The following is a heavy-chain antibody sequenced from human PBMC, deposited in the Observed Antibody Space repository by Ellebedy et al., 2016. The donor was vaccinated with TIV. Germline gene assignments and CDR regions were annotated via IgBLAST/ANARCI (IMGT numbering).Heavy chain of an antibody. J-gene: IGHJ4*01. Sequence: SETLSLXXAVYGGSFSGYYWSWIRQPPGKGLEWIGEINHSGTTNYNPSLKSRVTISVDTSKNQFSLKLSSVTAADTAVYYCAKSLHYSSSSFFDYWGHGTLVTVSS. V-gene: IGHV4-34*01. CDR1: GGSFSGYY. D-gene: IGHD6-6*01. CDR3: AKSLHYSSSSFFDY. CDR2: INHSGTT.